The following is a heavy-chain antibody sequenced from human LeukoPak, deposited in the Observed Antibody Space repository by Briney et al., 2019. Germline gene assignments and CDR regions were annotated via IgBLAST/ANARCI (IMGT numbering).Heavy chain of an antibody. CDR3: ARGSNYVDY. Sequence: SVTVSCTASGGTFSSYAISWVRQAPGQGLEWMGRIIPILGIANYAQKFQGRVTITADKSTSTAYMELSSLRSEDTAVYYRARGSNYVDYWGQGTLVTVSS. CDR2: IIPILGIA. V-gene: IGHV1-69*04. D-gene: IGHD2-2*01. J-gene: IGHJ4*02. CDR1: GGTFSSYA.